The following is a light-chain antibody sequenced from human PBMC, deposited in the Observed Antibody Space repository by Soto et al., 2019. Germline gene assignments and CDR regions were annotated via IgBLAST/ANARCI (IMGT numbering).Light chain of an antibody. CDR1: SSNIGNNY. Sequence: QSVLTQPPSLSAVPGQKVTISCSGSSSNIGNNYVSWYQQLPGTAPKLLIYENNKRPSGIPDRFSGSKSGTSATLGITGLQTGDEADYYCGTWDSSLSVLYYVFGTGTKVTVL. J-gene: IGLJ1*01. V-gene: IGLV1-51*02. CDR2: ENN. CDR3: GTWDSSLSVLYYV.